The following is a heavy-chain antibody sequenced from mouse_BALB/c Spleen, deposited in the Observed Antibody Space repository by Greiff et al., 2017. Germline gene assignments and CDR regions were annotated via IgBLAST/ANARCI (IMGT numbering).Heavy chain of an antibody. V-gene: IGHV1S56*01. J-gene: IGHJ2*01. Sequence: QVQMQQSGPELVKPGASVRISCKASGYTFTSYYIHWVKQRPGQGLEWIGWIYPGNVNTKYNEKFKGKATLTADKSSSTAYMQLSSLTSEDSAVYFCARGDYGSSYYFDYWGQGTTLTVSS. CDR1: GYTFTSYY. CDR3: ARGDYGSSYYFDY. D-gene: IGHD1-1*01. CDR2: IYPGNVNT.